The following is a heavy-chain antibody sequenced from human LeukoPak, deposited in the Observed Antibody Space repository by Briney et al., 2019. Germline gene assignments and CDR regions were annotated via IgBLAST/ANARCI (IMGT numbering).Heavy chain of an antibody. Sequence: PGGSLRLSCAASGFTFTTVAMTWARQAPGKGLEWVSYIGGTGVSTYYADSVRGRFTISRDNSKNTLFLQMNSLRAEDTAVYYCAKDSSSCGYWGQGTLVTVSS. J-gene: IGHJ4*02. D-gene: IGHD2-2*01. V-gene: IGHV3-23*01. CDR1: GFTFTTVA. CDR2: IGGTGVST. CDR3: AKDSSSCGY.